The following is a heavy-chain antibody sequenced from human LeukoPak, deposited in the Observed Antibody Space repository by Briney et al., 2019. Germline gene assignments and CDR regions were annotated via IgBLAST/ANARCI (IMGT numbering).Heavy chain of an antibody. V-gene: IGHV3-66*01. J-gene: IGHJ6*02. D-gene: IGHD4-17*01. Sequence: GGSLRLSCMFSGFNVSNRYMTWVRQAPGKGLEAVSVVYAGGTTYHTDPVKGRFIASRDNSKNTVFLQMNNLRVDDTAVYFCARDFYNHYGGGFVWGRGTTVIVSS. CDR2: VYAGGTT. CDR3: ARDFYNHYGGGFV. CDR1: GFNVSNRY.